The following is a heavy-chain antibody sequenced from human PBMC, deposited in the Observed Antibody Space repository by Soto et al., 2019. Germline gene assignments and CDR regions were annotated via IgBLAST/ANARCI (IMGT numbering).Heavy chain of an antibody. CDR3: ARNGR. Sequence: EVQLVESGGGLVQPGGSLRLSCAASGFTFDTYWMSWVRQAPGKGLEWVANIKPDGSLTDYVDSVKSRFTISRDNAKNSLFLQMNSLRDEDKAVYYCARNGRWGHGTFVTVSS. CDR2: IKPDGSLT. V-gene: IGHV3-7*05. J-gene: IGHJ4*03. CDR1: GFTFDTYW. D-gene: IGHD2-8*01.